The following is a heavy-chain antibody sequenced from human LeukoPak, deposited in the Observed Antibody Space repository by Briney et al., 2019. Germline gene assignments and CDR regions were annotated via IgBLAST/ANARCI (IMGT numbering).Heavy chain of an antibody. V-gene: IGHV1-69*01. CDR2: IIPIFGTA. CDR1: GGTFISYA. D-gene: IGHD2-2*01. CDR3: ASRAPVPAANKGYYYYYGMDV. Sequence: GASVKVSCKASGGTFISYAISWVRQAPGQGLEWMGGIIPIFGTANYAQKFLGRVTITADESTSTAYMELSSLRSEDTAVYYCASRAPVPAANKGYYYYYGMDVWGQGTTVTVSS. J-gene: IGHJ6*02.